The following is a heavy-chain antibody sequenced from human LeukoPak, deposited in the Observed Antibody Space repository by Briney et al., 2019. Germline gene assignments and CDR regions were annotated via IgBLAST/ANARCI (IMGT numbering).Heavy chain of an antibody. J-gene: IGHJ4*02. CDR2: INPKSGGT. CDR1: AYTFNDYY. V-gene: IGHV1-2*02. D-gene: IGHD6-19*01. CDR3: ARDVDSGGWSYPGDY. Sequence: ASVKVSCKASAYTFNDYYIHWVRQAPGQGLEWMGWINPKSGGTNYAQKFRGRVTMTRDTSISTAYMELSSLRSDDTAVYYCARDVDSGGWSYPGDYWGQGTLVTVSS.